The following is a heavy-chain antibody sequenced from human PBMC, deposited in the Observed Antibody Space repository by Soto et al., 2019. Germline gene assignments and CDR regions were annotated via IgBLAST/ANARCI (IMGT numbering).Heavy chain of an antibody. J-gene: IGHJ6*02. Sequence: SVKVSCKASGGTFSSYAISWVRQAPGQGLEWMGGIIPIFGTANYAQKFQGRVTITADKSTSTAYMELSSLRSEDTAVYYCAIGDRINYYYYYGMDVWGQGTTVTVSS. CDR3: AIGDRINYYYYYGMDV. V-gene: IGHV1-69*06. CDR1: GGTFSSYA. CDR2: IIPIFGTA.